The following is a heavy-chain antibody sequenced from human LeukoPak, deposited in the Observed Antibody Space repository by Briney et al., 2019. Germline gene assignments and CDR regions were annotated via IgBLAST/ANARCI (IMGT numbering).Heavy chain of an antibody. Sequence: QPGGSLRLSCAASGFTFSSYAMSWVRQAPGKGLEWVSAISGSGGSTCYADSVKGRFTISRDNSKNTLYLQMNSLRAEDTAVYYCAKGPVMGWPSSNDYWGQGTLVTVSS. CDR1: GFTFSSYA. J-gene: IGHJ4*02. CDR2: ISGSGGST. CDR3: AKGPVMGWPSSNDY. V-gene: IGHV3-23*01. D-gene: IGHD6-19*01.